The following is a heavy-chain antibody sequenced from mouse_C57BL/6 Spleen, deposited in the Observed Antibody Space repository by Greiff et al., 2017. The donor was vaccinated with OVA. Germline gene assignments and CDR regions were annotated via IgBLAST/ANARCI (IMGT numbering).Heavy chain of an antibody. CDR1: GFNIKDDY. CDR3: TTLIITTVVPSTAMDY. Sequence: EVKLQESGAELVRPGASVKLSCTASGFNIKDDYMHWVKQRPEQGLEWIGWIDPENGDTEYASKFQGKATITADTSSNTAYLQLSSLTSEDTAVYYCTTLIITTVVPSTAMDYWGQGTSVTVSS. CDR2: IDPENGDT. J-gene: IGHJ4*01. V-gene: IGHV14-4*01. D-gene: IGHD1-1*01.